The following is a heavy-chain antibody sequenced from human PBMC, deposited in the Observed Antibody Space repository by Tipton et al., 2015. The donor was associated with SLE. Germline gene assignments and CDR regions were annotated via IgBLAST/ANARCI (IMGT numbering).Heavy chain of an antibody. Sequence: TLSLTCNVSGYSIRNGYYWGWIRQAPGKGLEWIASISYSGATYYNPSLKSRVTISVDKSKSQFSLKLSSVTAADTAVYYCAGGFYYGSGTFSDFEYWGQGTLATVSS. J-gene: IGHJ4*02. D-gene: IGHD3-10*01. CDR3: AGGFYYGSGTFSDFEY. V-gene: IGHV4-38-2*02. CDR1: GYSIRNGYY. CDR2: ISYSGAT.